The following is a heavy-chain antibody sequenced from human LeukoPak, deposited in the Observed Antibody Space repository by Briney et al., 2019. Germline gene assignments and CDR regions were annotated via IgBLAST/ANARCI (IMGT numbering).Heavy chain of an antibody. CDR3: ARDSYDILTGHRQYYYYMDV. CDR1: GFTFSSYS. J-gene: IGHJ6*03. D-gene: IGHD3-9*01. CDR2: ISSSSSTI. V-gene: IGHV3-48*04. Sequence: GGSLRLSCAASGFTFSSYSMNWVRQAPGKGLEWVSYISSSSSTIYYADSVKGRFTISRDNAKNSLYLQMNSLRAEDTAVYYCARDSYDILTGHRQYYYYMDVWGKGTTVTVSS.